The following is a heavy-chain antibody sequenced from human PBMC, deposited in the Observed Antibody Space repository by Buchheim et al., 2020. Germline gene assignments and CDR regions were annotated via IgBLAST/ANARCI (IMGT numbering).Heavy chain of an antibody. Sequence: QVQLVESGGGVVQPGRSLRLSCAASGFTFCNYXMHWVREAPGKGLEWVAVKSFDGSNKYYADSVKGRFTXTIDNYQKTLDLQMYSLRADDTAVYYCVKDHLPTTVTTCGDWGQGT. V-gene: IGHV3-30*18. CDR3: VKDHLPTTVTTCGD. D-gene: IGHD4-17*01. CDR1: GFTFCNYX. J-gene: IGHJ4*02. CDR2: KSFDGSNK.